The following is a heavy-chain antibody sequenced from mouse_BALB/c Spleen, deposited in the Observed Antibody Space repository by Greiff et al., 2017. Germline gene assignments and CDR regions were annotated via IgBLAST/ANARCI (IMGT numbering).Heavy chain of an antibody. J-gene: IGHJ4*01. CDR3: TSGGTHAMDY. D-gene: IGHD2-14*01. CDR1: GYTFTSYW. CDR2: IYPGSGST. Sequence: LQQPGSELVRPGASVKLSCKASGYTFTSYWMHWVKQRHGQGLEWIGNIYPGSGSTNYDEKFKSKGTLTVDTSSSTAYMHLSSLTSEDSAVYYCTSGGTHAMDYWGQGTSGSVTS. V-gene: IGHV1S22*01.